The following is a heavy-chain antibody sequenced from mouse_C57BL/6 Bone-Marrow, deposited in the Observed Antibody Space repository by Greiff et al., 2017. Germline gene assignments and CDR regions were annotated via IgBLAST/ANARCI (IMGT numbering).Heavy chain of an antibody. CDR1: GYSFTDYN. D-gene: IGHD1-1*01. V-gene: IGHV1-39*01. J-gene: IGHJ1*03. CDR3: ARTYYGSSPYWYFDV. CDR2: INPNYGTT. Sequence: EVQVVESGPELVKPGASVKISCKASGYSFTDYNMNWVKQSNGKSLEWIGVINPNYGTTSYNQKFKGKATLTVDQSSSTAYMQLNSLTSEDSAVYYCARTYYGSSPYWYFDVWGTGTTVTVSS.